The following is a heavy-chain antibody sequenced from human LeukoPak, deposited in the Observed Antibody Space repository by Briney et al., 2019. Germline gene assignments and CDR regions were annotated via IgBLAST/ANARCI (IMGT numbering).Heavy chain of an antibody. D-gene: IGHD6-6*01. J-gene: IGHJ1*01. CDR2: IGSSGGGT. V-gene: IGHV3-23*01. CDR3: ARHEYSSSSEYFQH. Sequence: GGSLRLSCEASGLTFNNYAMHWVRQSSGKGLEWVSGIGSSGGGTYYADSVKGRFTISRDTSKDTVYLQMNSLRAEDTAVYYCARHEYSSSSEYFQHWGQGTLVTVSS. CDR1: GLTFNNYA.